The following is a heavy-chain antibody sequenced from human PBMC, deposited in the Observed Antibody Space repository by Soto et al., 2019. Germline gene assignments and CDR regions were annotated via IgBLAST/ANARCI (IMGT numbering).Heavy chain of an antibody. CDR2: ISYDGGHK. D-gene: IGHD3-22*01. CDR1: GFTFSSYG. J-gene: IGHJ3*01. V-gene: IGHV3-30*18. CDR3: AKVQNSYDSALDL. Sequence: QVQLVESGGGVVQPGRSLRLACAASGFTFSSYGMHWVRQAPGKGLEWVAVISYDGGHKYYADSVKGRFTISRDNSKNTLFLQMNSLRPEDMAVYYCAKVQNSYDSALDLWGQGTMVTVSS.